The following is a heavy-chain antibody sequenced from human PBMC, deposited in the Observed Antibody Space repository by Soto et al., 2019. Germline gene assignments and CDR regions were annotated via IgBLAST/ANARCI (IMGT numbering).Heavy chain of an antibody. J-gene: IGHJ6*02. Sequence: TGGSLRLSCAASGFIFSDYYMSWIRQAPGRGLEWVSYISRTSGHTNYADSVKGRFTISRDNAKNSLYLQMNSLRAEDTAVYYCARLVDCTDGVCSYGMDVWGQGTTVTVSS. D-gene: IGHD2-8*01. CDR2: ISRTSGHT. CDR3: ARLVDCTDGVCSYGMDV. CDR1: GFIFSDYY. V-gene: IGHV3-11*06.